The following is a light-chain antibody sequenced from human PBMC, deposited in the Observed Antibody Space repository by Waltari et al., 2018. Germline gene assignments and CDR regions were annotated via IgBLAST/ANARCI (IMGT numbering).Light chain of an antibody. Sequence: DIKMTQSPSSLSAYVGDRVTITCRASQSIGGYLNWYQQKPEKAPDLLLYDASSLQSGVPSRFSGSGFGTDFTLTISSLQPEDFATYYCQQSNSMPLTFGGGTKVEIK. CDR1: QSIGGY. V-gene: IGKV1-39*01. CDR3: QQSNSMPLT. CDR2: DAS. J-gene: IGKJ4*01.